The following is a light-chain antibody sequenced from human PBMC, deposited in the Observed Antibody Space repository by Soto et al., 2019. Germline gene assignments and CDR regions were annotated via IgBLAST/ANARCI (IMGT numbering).Light chain of an antibody. CDR2: GVS. Sequence: QSALTQPASVSGSPGQSITISCTGTSSDVGSYNYVSWYQQHPGKAPKLMIYGVSNRPSGVSNRFSGSKSGNTASLTISGLQAEDEADYYCSSNTRSNVVFGGGTKLTVL. CDR3: SSNTRSNVV. CDR1: SSDVGSYNY. J-gene: IGLJ2*01. V-gene: IGLV2-14*01.